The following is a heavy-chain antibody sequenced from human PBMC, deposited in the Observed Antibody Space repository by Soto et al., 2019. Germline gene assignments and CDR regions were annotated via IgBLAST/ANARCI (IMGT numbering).Heavy chain of an antibody. V-gene: IGHV1-18*01. D-gene: IGHD2-15*01. CDR1: GYTFTSYG. J-gene: IGHJ6*02. Sequence: ASVKVSCKASGYTFTSYGISWVRQAPGQGLEWMGWISAYNGNTNYAQKLQGRVTMTTDTSTSTAYMELRSLRSDDTAVYYCARFVCSGGSCPPYYYYYGMDVWGQGTTVTVSS. CDR3: ARFVCSGGSCPPYYYYYGMDV. CDR2: ISAYNGNT.